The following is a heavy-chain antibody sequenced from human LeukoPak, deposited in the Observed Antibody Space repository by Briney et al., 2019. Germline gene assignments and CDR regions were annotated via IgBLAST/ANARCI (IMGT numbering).Heavy chain of an antibody. CDR1: GGSISSGGYY. CDR2: IYYSGST. D-gene: IGHD6-6*01. Sequence: PSQTLSLTCTVSGGSISSGGYYWSWLRQHPGKGLEWIGYIYYSGSTYYNPSLKSRVTISVDTSKNQFSLKLSSVTAADTAVYYCARSVAARRGGYFDYWGQGTLVTVSS. V-gene: IGHV4-31*03. J-gene: IGHJ4*02. CDR3: ARSVAARRGGYFDY.